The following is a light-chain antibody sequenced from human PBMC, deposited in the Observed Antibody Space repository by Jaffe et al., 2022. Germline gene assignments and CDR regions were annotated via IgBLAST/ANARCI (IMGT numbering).Light chain of an antibody. CDR2: WAS. J-gene: IGKJ4*01. CDR3: QQYHSTPLT. CDR1: QSVFYSSNNKNY. Sequence: DIVMTQSPDSLAVSLGERATINCKSSQSVFYSSNNKNYLAWYQQKPGQPPKLLIHWASTRESGVPDRFSGSGSETDFTLTISSLKAEDVAVYYCQQYHSTPLTFGGGTKVEIK. V-gene: IGKV4-1*01.